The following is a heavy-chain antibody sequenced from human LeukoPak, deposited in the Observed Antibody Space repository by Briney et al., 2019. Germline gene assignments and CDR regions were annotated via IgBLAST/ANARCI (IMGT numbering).Heavy chain of an antibody. J-gene: IGHJ4*02. V-gene: IGHV3-21*01. CDR3: ARDAPGSHFDY. CDR1: GFTFSSYS. Sequence: GGSLRLSCAASGFTFSSYSMNWVRQAPGKGLEWVSTITTGSSNYIHYADSVKGRFTISRDNAKNSLYLQMNSLSAEDTAVYYCARDAPGSHFDYWGQGTLVTVSS. CDR2: ITTGSSNYI. D-gene: IGHD7-27*01.